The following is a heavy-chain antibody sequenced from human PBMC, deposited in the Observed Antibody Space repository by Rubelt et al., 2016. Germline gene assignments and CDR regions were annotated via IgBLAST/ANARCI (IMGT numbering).Heavy chain of an antibody. V-gene: IGHV3-48*03. CDR3: ARAGGSGSLACYYYMDV. J-gene: IGHJ6*03. CDR1: GFTFSNYA. D-gene: IGHD3-10*01. Sequence: GGYLRLSCAASGFTFSNYALHWVLQAPGKGLEWVSYINSGASSIYYTDSVTGRFTISRDNAKNSVYLQMNSLRVEDTAVYYCARAGGSGSLACYYYMDVWGKGTTVTVSS. CDR2: INSGASSI.